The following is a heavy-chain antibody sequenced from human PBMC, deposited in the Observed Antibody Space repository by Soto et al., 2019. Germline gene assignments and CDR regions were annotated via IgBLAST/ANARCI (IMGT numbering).Heavy chain of an antibody. CDR2: TSYDGNNK. D-gene: IGHD1-1*01. CDR3: ATEPPEVLDFDY. J-gene: IGHJ4*02. V-gene: IGHV3-30-3*01. Sequence: QVQLVESGGGVVQPGRSLRLSCAASEFTFSNYAMHWVRQAPGKGLEWVAVTSYDGNNKYYADSVKGRFTISRDKSKNTLYLQMNSLRAEDTAVYYCATEPPEVLDFDYWGQGTLVTVSS. CDR1: EFTFSNYA.